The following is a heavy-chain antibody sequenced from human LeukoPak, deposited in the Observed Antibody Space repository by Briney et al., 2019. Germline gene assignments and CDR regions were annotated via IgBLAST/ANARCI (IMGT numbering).Heavy chain of an antibody. CDR3: ARGELLLDAFDI. CDR2: IYHSGSS. J-gene: IGHJ3*02. V-gene: IGHV4-38-2*02. D-gene: IGHD1-26*01. Sequence: SSETLSLTCTVSGYSIRSGDYWGWIRQPPGKGLEWIGSIYHSGSSYYNPSLNSRVTISVDTSKNQFSLKLSSVTAADTAVYYCARGELLLDAFDIWGQGTMVTVSS. CDR1: GYSIRSGDY.